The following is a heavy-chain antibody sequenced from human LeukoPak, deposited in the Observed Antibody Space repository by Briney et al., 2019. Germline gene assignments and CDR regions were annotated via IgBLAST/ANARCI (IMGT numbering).Heavy chain of an antibody. Sequence: GASVKVSCKASGGTFSSYAISWVRQAPGQGLEWMGRIIPIFGTANYAQKFRCRVTITADKSTSTAYMELSSLRSEDTAVYYCARGIPAAGTGFDYWGQGTLVTVSS. J-gene: IGHJ4*02. CDR1: GGTFSSYA. CDR2: IIPIFGTA. V-gene: IGHV1-69*06. CDR3: ARGIPAAGTGFDY. D-gene: IGHD6-13*01.